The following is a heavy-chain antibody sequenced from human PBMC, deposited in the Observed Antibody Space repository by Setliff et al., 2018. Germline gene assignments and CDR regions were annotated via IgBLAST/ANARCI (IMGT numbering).Heavy chain of an antibody. V-gene: IGHV1-2*02. D-gene: IGHD3-9*01. Sequence: ASVKVSCKTSGYTFTDYYIHWVRQAPGEGLEWMGWLNPKNNDTSYAQKFLGRVTMTRDTSISAAYMELITLRSDDTALYYCARDPLPKHYDVVTGYYSAPNYYYMDVWGKGTTVTVYS. J-gene: IGHJ6*03. CDR2: LNPKNNDT. CDR3: ARDPLPKHYDVVTGYYSAPNYYYMDV. CDR1: GYTFTDYY.